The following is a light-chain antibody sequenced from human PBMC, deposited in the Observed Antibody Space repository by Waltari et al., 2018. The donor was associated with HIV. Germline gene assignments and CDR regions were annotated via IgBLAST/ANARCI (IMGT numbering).Light chain of an antibody. CDR2: DNT. V-gene: IGLV1-51*01. CDR3: ATWDDSLNGVI. Sequence: QSVLTQPPSVSAPPGPKVPLSCSGSTPNIGTNFVSWYYTSPGTAPKPLIYDNTERPSGIPDRFSASKSGTSATLGITGLQTGDEADYYCATWDDSLNGVIFGGGTKLTAL. J-gene: IGLJ2*01. CDR1: TPNIGTNF.